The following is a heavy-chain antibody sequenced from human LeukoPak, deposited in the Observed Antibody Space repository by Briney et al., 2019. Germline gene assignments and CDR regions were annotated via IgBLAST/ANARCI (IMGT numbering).Heavy chain of an antibody. CDR3: AGVYSSSWQLRDYYFDY. J-gene: IGHJ4*02. V-gene: IGHV4-59*01. D-gene: IGHD6-13*01. CDR2: ISFSGST. CDR1: GGSISSSY. Sequence: SETLSLTCTVSGGSISSSYWSWIRQPPGKVLEWIGYISFSGSTNYNPSLKSPVTISIDMSKNQLSLNLSYVTDADTAVYYCAGVYSSSWQLRDYYFDYWGQGTLVTVSS.